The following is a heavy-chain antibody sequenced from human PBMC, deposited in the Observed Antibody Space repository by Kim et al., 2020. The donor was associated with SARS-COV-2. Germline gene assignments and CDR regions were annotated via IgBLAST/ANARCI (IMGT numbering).Heavy chain of an antibody. V-gene: IGHV4-38-2*02. CDR2: IYHSGST. CDR3: AREPTSSIAARDRWFDP. CDR1: GYSISSGYY. D-gene: IGHD6-6*01. J-gene: IGHJ5*02. Sequence: SETLSLTCTVSGYSISSGYYWGWIRQPPGKGLEWIGSIYHSGSTYYNPSLKSRVTISVDTSKNQFSLKLSSVTAADTAVYYCAREPTSSIAARDRWFDPWGQGTLVTVSS.